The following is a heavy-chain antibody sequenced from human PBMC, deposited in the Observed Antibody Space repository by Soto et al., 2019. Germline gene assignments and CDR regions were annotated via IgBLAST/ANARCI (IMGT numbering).Heavy chain of an antibody. CDR1: GFTFSTFE. V-gene: IGHV3-48*03. CDR3: ARDRSDWSTQVY. Sequence: GGSLRLSCAASGFTFSTFEMNWVRQAPGKGLEWVSYISGTGTNIFYADSVKGRFTISRDNSKNTLYLQMNSLRAEDTAMYYCARDRSDWSTQVYWGQGTLVTVSS. CDR2: ISGTGTNI. D-gene: IGHD6-19*01. J-gene: IGHJ4*02.